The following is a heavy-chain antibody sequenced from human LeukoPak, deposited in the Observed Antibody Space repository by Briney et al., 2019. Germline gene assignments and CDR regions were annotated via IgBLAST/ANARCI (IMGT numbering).Heavy chain of an antibody. V-gene: IGHV3-48*04. CDR1: GFTFNSYA. Sequence: GGSLRLSCAASGFTFNSYAMYWVRQAPGKGLEWISYIGISSGNTKYADSVKGRFTISADNARNSLYLQMNSLRVEDTAVYYCARDHNYAFDNWGQGTLVSVSS. CDR3: ARDHNYAFDN. D-gene: IGHD1-1*01. J-gene: IGHJ4*02. CDR2: IGISSGNT.